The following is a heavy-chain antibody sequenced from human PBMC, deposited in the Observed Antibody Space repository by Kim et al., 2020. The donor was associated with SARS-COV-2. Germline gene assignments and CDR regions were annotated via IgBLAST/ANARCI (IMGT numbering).Heavy chain of an antibody. Sequence: SETLSLTCAVYGGSFSGYYWSWIRQPPGKGLEWIGEINHSGSTNYNPSLKSRVTISVDTSKNQFSLKLSSVTAADTAVYYCARGPLGTFDYWGQGTLVTVSS. CDR3: ARGPLGTFDY. D-gene: IGHD7-27*01. J-gene: IGHJ4*02. CDR2: INHSGST. V-gene: IGHV4-34*01. CDR1: GGSFSGYY.